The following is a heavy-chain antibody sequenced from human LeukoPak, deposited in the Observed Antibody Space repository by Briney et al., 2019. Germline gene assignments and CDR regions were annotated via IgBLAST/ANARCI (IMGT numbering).Heavy chain of an antibody. J-gene: IGHJ4*02. D-gene: IGHD3-10*01. Sequence: ASVKVSCKASGYTFTSYGISWVRQAPGQGHEWMGWISAYNGNTNYAQKLQGRVTMTTDTSTSTAYMELRSLRSDDTAVYYCARPREPNHSYYGSGSYYPHWGQGTLVTVSS. V-gene: IGHV1-18*01. CDR3: ARPREPNHSYYGSGSYYPH. CDR1: GYTFTSYG. CDR2: ISAYNGNT.